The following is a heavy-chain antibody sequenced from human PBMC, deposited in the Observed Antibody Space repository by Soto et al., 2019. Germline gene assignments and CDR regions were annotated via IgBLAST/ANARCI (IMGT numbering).Heavy chain of an antibody. CDR1: GFTSSSYA. J-gene: IGHJ6*02. V-gene: IGHV3-23*01. Sequence: EVQLLESGGGLVQPGGSLRLSCAASGFTSSSYAMSWVRQAPGKGLEWVSAISGSGGSTYYADSVKGRFTISRDNSKNTLYLQMNSLRAEDTAVYYCAKKVWGQQPYYYGMDVWGQGTTVTVSS. CDR3: AKKVWGQQPYYYGMDV. CDR2: ISGSGGST. D-gene: IGHD6-13*01.